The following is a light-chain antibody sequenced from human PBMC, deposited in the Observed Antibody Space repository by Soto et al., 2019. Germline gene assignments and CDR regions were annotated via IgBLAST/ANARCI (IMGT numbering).Light chain of an antibody. CDR1: QSPLHSNGYNY. Sequence: DILRTQSPLSLPVTPGEPASISCRSSQSPLHSNGYNYMDWYLQKTGQAARTLTHLASNRAYGVPDRVRGSGSGTDFTQKSSRGEAEDDGVHYGMQSLQTWTYGQGTQGESK. CDR3: MQSLQTWT. J-gene: IGKJ1*01. V-gene: IGKV2-28*01. CDR2: LAS.